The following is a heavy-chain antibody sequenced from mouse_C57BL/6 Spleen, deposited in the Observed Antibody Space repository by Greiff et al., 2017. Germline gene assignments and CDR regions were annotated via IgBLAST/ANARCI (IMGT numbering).Heavy chain of an antibody. Sequence: EVKLVESGGGLVKPGGSLKLSCAASGFTFSDYGMHWVRQAPEKGLEWVAYISSGSSTIYYADTVKGRFTISRDNAKNTLFLQMTSLRSEDTALYYCARPRWQGGYIDVWGTGTTVTVSS. CDR3: ARPRWQGGYIDV. D-gene: IGHD2-3*01. CDR1: GFTFSDYG. CDR2: ISSGSSTI. J-gene: IGHJ1*03. V-gene: IGHV5-17*01.